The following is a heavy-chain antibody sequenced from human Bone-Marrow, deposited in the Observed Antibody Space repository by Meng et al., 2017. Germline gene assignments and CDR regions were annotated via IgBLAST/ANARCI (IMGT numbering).Heavy chain of an antibody. CDR1: GFTFSSYG. CDR3: ARDFSSGWYRGFGGPDY. CDR2: IWYDGSNK. J-gene: IGHJ4*02. D-gene: IGHD6-19*01. Sequence: GESLKISCVASGFTFSSYGMHWVRQAPGKGLEWVAVIWYDGSNKYYADSVKGRFTISRDNSKNTLYLQMNSLRAEDTAVYYCARDFSSGWYRGFGGPDYWGQGTLVTVSS. V-gene: IGHV3-33*01.